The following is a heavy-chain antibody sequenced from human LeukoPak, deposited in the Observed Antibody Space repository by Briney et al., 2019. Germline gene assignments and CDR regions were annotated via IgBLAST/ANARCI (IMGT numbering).Heavy chain of an antibody. J-gene: IGHJ4*02. CDR2: IYYSGST. D-gene: IGHD3-22*01. CDR3: ARGLFGGTMIVEDY. CDR1: GGPISSGGYY. Sequence: SQTLSLTCTVSGGPISSGGYYWSWIRQHPGKGLEWIGYIYYSGSTYYNPSLKSRVTISVDTSKNQFSLKLSSVTAADTAVYYCARGLFGGTMIVEDYWGQGTLVTVSS. V-gene: IGHV4-31*03.